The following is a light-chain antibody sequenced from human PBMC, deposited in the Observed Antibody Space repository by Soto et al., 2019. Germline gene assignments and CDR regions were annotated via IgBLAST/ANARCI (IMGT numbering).Light chain of an antibody. CDR2: EVS. CDR3: SSYTSSRAYV. Sequence: QTALTQPAPLSGSPGQSITISRTGTSSDVGGYNYVSWYQQQSGKAPKLMIHEVSNRPSGVSNRFSGSKSGNTASLTISGLQAEDEADYYCSSYTSSRAYVFGIGTKVTGL. J-gene: IGLJ1*01. CDR1: SSDVGGYNY. V-gene: IGLV2-14*01.